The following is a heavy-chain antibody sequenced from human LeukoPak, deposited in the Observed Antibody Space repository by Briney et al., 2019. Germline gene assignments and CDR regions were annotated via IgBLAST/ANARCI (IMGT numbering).Heavy chain of an antibody. CDR3: ARDWKGIDY. CDR1: GFTFSSYE. D-gene: IGHD1-1*01. V-gene: IGHV3-48*03. Sequence: GGSLRLSCAASGFTFSSYEMNWVRQAPGKGLEWVSYISSSGSTIYYADSVKGRFTISRDNAKNSLYLQMNTLRAEDTAVYYCARDWKGIDYWGQGTLVTVSS. J-gene: IGHJ4*02. CDR2: ISSSGSTI.